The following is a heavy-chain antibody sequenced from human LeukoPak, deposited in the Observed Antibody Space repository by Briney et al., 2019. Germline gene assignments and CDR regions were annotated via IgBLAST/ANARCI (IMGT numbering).Heavy chain of an antibody. J-gene: IGHJ3*02. CDR3: ARQGALDYDFWSGWGAFDI. V-gene: IGHV5-51*01. CDR2: IYPGDSDT. Sequence: GESLKISCKGSGYSFTSYWIGWVRQMPGKGLEWMGIIYPGDSDTRYSPSFQGQVTISADKSISTAYLRWSSLKASDTAMYYCARQGALDYDFWSGWGAFDIWGQGTMVTVSS. D-gene: IGHD3-3*01. CDR1: GYSFTSYW.